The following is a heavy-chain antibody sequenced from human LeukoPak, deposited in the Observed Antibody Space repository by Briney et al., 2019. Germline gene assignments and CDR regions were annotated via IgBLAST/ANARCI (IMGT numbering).Heavy chain of an antibody. CDR3: ARDRPTGASRLFVVQ. V-gene: IGHV3-23*01. J-gene: IGHJ4*02. CDR1: GFTFSSYA. CDR2: ISGSGSST. Sequence: GGSLRLSCAASGFTFSSYAMNWVRQAPGKGLEWVSAISGSGSSTYYADSVKGRFTISRDNAKNSLYLLMNSLRAEDTAVYYCARDRPTGASRLFVVQWGQGTLVTVSS. D-gene: IGHD3-3*01.